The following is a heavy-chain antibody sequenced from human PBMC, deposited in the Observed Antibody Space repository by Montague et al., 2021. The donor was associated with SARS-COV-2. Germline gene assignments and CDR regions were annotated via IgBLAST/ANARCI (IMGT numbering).Heavy chain of an antibody. CDR1: GDSISGCRHF. J-gene: IGHJ4*02. CDR2: IYHTGTT. D-gene: IGHD3-10*01. Sequence: TLSLTCTVSGDSISGCRHFRNWIRQHPGQGLEWIGYIYHTGTTHYRPSLKSRATMSVDISQNQFSLKLNSMTAADTAIYYCARGVSYGSGFLSEWGPGTLVTVSS. CDR3: ARGVSYGSGFLSE. V-gene: IGHV4-31*03.